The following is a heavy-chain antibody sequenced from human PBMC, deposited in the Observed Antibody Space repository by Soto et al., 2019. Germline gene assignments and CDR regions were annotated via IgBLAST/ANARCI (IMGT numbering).Heavy chain of an antibody. J-gene: IGHJ3*02. CDR2: ILHTGNT. V-gene: IGHV4-34*12. Sequence: SETMSLTCAVDGGSFSDYYWSWIRQPPGKGLEWIGEILHTGNTNYNPSLKSRVTVSVDTSKNQFSLEMNSVTAADTAMYYCARALGSFDIWGQGTMVTVSS. CDR3: ARALGSFDI. CDR1: GGSFSDYY. D-gene: IGHD3-16*01.